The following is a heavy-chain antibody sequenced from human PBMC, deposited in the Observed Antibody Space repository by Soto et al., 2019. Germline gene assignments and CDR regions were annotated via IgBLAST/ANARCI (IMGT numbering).Heavy chain of an antibody. CDR2: IHRSGST. CDR1: GGSISNYY. J-gene: IGHJ6*03. V-gene: IGHV4-59*01. Sequence: SETLSLTCTVSGGSISNYYWGWVRQPPGKGPEWIGNIHRSGSTSYTPSLESRLTISVATSRNQFSLELTSVTAADAAIYFCVRILGPRNFYYYMDVWGKGTTVTVSS. CDR3: VRILGPRNFYYYMDV.